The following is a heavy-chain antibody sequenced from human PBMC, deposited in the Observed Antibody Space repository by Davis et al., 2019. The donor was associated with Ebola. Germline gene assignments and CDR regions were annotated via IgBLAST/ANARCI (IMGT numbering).Heavy chain of an antibody. V-gene: IGHV1-2*02. CDR2: INPNNGGT. CDR3: ARGGRYYYYGMDV. CDR1: GYTFTGNY. Sequence: ASVKVSCKASGYTFTGNYMHWVRQAPGQGLEWMGWINPNNGGTNYAQKFQGRVTMTRDTSISTAYMELSRLRSDDTAVYYCARGGRYYYYGMDVWGQGTTVTVSS. J-gene: IGHJ6*02.